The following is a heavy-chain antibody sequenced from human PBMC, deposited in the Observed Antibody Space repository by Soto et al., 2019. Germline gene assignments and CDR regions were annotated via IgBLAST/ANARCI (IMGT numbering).Heavy chain of an antibody. CDR2: INAGNGNT. Sequence: ASVKVSCKASGYTFTSYAMHWVRQAPGQRLEWMGWINAGNGNTKYSQKFQGRVTITRDTSASTAYMELSSLRSEDTAVYYCARGYDFWSGYYTTAFDPWGQGTLVTVSS. CDR1: GYTFTSYA. V-gene: IGHV1-3*01. D-gene: IGHD3-3*01. J-gene: IGHJ5*02. CDR3: ARGYDFWSGYYTTAFDP.